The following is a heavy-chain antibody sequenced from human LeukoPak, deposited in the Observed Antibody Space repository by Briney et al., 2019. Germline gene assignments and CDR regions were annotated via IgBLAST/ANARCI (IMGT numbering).Heavy chain of an antibody. CDR1: VYIFTSYG. D-gene: IGHD3-9*01. CDR3: ARDRSLATRDAMVLRYFDWLSHPYYYYGMDV. Sequence: ASVKVSCKASVYIFTSYGISWVRQAPGQGLEWMGWISAYNGNTNYAQTLQGRVTMTTDTTTSTAYMQLRSLRSDDTAVYYCARDRSLATRDAMVLRYFDWLSHPYYYYGMDVWGQGTTVTVSS. V-gene: IGHV1-18*01. CDR2: ISAYNGNT. J-gene: IGHJ6*02.